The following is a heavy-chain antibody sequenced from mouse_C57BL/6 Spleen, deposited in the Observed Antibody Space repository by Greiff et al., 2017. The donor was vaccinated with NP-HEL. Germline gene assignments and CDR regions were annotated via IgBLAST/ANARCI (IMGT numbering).Heavy chain of an antibody. J-gene: IGHJ3*01. Sequence: EVQGVESGPELVKPGASVKIPCKASGYTFTDYNMDWVKQSHGKSLEWIGDINPNNGGTIYNQKFKGKATLTVDKSSSTAYMELRSLTSEDTAVYYCARDGSLWDSDAWFAYWGQGTLVTVSA. CDR3: ARDGSLWDSDAWFAY. CDR1: GYTFTDYN. CDR2: INPNNGGT. V-gene: IGHV1-18*01. D-gene: IGHD1-1*02.